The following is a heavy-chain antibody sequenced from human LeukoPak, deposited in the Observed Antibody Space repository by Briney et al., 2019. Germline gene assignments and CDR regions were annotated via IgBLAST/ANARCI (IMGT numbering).Heavy chain of an antibody. V-gene: IGHV4-4*07. J-gene: IGHJ3*01. CDR3: AREYSSSSGKNAFDV. D-gene: IGHD6-6*01. CDR2: IYASGTT. Sequence: SETLSLTCTVSGGSISTDYGSLIRQPAGKGREWIGRIYASGTTNYNPSLKSRVTMSLDTSKNQFSLRLTSVTAADTAVYYCAREYSSSSGKNAFDVWGQGTMVTVSS. CDR1: GGSISTDY.